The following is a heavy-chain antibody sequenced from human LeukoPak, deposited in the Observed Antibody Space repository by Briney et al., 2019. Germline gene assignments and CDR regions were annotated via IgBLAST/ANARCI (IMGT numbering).Heavy chain of an antibody. CDR1: GYTFTSYF. CDR2: INLSGGTT. CDR3: ARVPPPGSGSPFDY. Sequence: ASVKVSCKASGYTFTSYFMHWVRQAPGQGLEWMGIINLSGGTTNYAQKFQGRVTITADESTSTAYMELSSLRSEDTAVYYCARVPPPGSGSPFDYWGQGTLVTVSS. D-gene: IGHD6-13*01. V-gene: IGHV1-46*01. J-gene: IGHJ4*02.